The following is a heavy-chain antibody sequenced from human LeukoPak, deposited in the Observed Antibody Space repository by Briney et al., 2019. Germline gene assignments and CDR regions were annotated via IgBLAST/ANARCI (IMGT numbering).Heavy chain of an antibody. J-gene: IGHJ4*02. CDR1: GFTFSSYA. Sequence: GGSLRLSCAASGFTFSSYAMSWVRQAPGKGLEWVSAISGSGGSTYYADSVKGQFHISRDNSKNTLYLQMNSLRAEDTAVYYCAKDARYSYGFDYWGQGTLVTVSS. CDR2: ISGSGGST. V-gene: IGHV3-23*01. D-gene: IGHD5-18*01. CDR3: AKDARYSYGFDY.